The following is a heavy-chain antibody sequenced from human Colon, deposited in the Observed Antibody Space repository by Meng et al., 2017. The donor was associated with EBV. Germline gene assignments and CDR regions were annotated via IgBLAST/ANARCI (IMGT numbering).Heavy chain of an antibody. D-gene: IGHD3-3*01. CDR1: GFTFSTYW. CDR2: VKPDGTST. V-gene: IGHV3-74*01. Sequence: EAQGVESGGGSVQPGGSLRLSCADSGFTFSTYWMHWVRQVPGKGLIWVSRVKPDGTSTYYADSVRGRFTISRDNAKNTVYLQMNTLRAEDTVVYYCVRDRPSWTWGQGTLVTVSS. CDR3: VRDRPSWT. J-gene: IGHJ5*02.